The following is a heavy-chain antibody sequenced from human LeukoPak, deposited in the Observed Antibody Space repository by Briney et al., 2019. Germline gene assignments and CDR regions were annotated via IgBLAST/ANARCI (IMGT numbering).Heavy chain of an antibody. Sequence: ASVKVSCKASGYTFTGYYMHWVRQAPGQGLEWMGRINPNSGGTNYAQKFQGRVTMTRDTSISTAYMELSRLRSDDTAVYCCARDRSGPSRYSRSWVDYWGQGTLVTVSS. CDR1: GYTFTGYY. V-gene: IGHV1-2*06. D-gene: IGHD6-13*01. CDR2: INPNSGGT. J-gene: IGHJ4*02. CDR3: ARDRSGPSRYSRSWVDY.